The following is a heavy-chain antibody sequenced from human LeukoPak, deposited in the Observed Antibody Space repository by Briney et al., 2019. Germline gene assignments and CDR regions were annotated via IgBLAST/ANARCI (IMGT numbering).Heavy chain of an antibody. V-gene: IGHV3-48*03. Sequence: GGSLRLSCAASGFTFSSYEMNWVRQAPGKGLEWVSYISSSGSTIYYADSVKGRFTISRDNAKNSLYLQMDSLRAEDTAVYYCARDRGGSGWFNWGQGTLVTVSS. CDR3: ARDRGGSGWFN. D-gene: IGHD6-19*01. CDR2: ISSSGSTI. J-gene: IGHJ4*02. CDR1: GFTFSSYE.